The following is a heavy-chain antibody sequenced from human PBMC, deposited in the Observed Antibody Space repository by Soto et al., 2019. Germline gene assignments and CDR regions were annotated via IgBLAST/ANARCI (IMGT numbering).Heavy chain of an antibody. Sequence: ASETLSLTCTVSGCSISRGDYYWGWIRQPPGKGLEWIGYIYYSGSTYYNPSLKSRVTISVDTSKNQFSLKLSSVTAADTAVYYCARDSGYISMATYYRRFDYWGQGTLVTVSS. CDR1: GCSISRGDYY. CDR2: IYYSGST. D-gene: IGHD3-22*01. V-gene: IGHV4-30-4*01. CDR3: ARDSGYISMATYYRRFDY. J-gene: IGHJ4*02.